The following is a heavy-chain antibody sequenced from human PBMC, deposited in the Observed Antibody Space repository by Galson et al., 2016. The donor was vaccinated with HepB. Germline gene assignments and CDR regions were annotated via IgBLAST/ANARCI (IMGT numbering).Heavy chain of an antibody. CDR1: GYTFTSYA. D-gene: IGHD3-3*01. Sequence: SVKVSCKASGYTFTSYAVHWVRQAPGQSLEWMGWINAGNANTKYSQKFQGRVPITRDTSASTVYMELSSLRSGDTAVYYCARGTITVFDFWSGPLDYWGQGTLVTVSS. CDR2: INAGNANT. CDR3: ARGTITVFDFWSGPLDY. V-gene: IGHV1-3*01. J-gene: IGHJ4*02.